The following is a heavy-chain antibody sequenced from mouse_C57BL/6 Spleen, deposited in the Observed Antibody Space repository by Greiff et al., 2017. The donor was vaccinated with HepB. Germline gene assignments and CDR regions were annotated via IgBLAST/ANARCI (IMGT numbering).Heavy chain of an antibody. J-gene: IGHJ2*01. CDR2: IYPGGGYT. CDR1: GYTFTNYW. V-gene: IGHV1-63*01. CDR3: ARLGWDEGDY. Sequence: VQRVESGAELVRPGTSVKMSCKASGYTFTNYWIGWAKQRPGHGLEWIGDIYPGGGYTNYNEKFKGKATLTADKSSSTAYMQFSSLTSEDSAISYCARLGWDEGDYWGQGTTLTVSS. D-gene: IGHD4-1*01.